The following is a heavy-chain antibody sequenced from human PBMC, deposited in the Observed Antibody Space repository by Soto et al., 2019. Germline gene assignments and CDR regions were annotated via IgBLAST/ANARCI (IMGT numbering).Heavy chain of an antibody. Sequence: QVQLQQWGAGLLKPSETLSLTCAVYGGSFSGYYWSWIRQPPGKGLEWIGEINHSGSTNYNPSLKSRVTISVDTSKNQFSLKLSSVTAADTAVYYCARYSSTSPNWFDPWGQGTLVTVSS. J-gene: IGHJ5*02. V-gene: IGHV4-34*01. CDR3: ARYSSTSPNWFDP. CDR1: GGSFSGYY. D-gene: IGHD6-13*01. CDR2: INHSGST.